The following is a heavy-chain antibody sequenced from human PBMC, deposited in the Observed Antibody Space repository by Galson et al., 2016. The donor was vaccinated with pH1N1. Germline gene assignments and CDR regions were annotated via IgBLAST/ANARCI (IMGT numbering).Heavy chain of an antibody. J-gene: IGHJ3*02. V-gene: IGHV3-33*01. CDR3: ARPFYGGQYWGAAFNI. Sequence: SLRLSCAASGFAFSSYGMHWVRQAPGKGLEWVAAIWYDGSNEYYGDSVRGRLTTSRDNSKSTLYLQMNRLRDEDTAVYYCARPFYGGQYWGAAFNIWGQGTRVTVTS. D-gene: IGHD4-23*01. CDR2: IWYDGSNE. CDR1: GFAFSSYG.